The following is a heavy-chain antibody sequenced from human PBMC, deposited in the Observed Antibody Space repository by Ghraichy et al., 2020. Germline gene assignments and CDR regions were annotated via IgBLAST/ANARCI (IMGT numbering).Heavy chain of an antibody. V-gene: IGHV3-23*01. J-gene: IGHJ4*02. CDR2: ISGSGGST. Sequence: GGSLRLSCAASGFTFSTYAMSWVRQAPGKGLEWVSGISGSGGSTYYADSVKGRFTISRDNSENTLYLQMNSLRAEDTAVYYCAKDHSDGYNSDFDYWGQGTLVTVSS. CDR1: GFTFSTYA. CDR3: AKDHSDGYNSDFDY. D-gene: IGHD5-24*01.